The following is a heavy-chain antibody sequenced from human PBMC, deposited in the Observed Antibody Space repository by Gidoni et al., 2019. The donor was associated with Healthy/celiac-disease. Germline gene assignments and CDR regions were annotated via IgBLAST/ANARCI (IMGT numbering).Heavy chain of an antibody. V-gene: IGHV3-23*01. CDR3: AKGLGRGPPYYFDY. J-gene: IGHJ4*02. CDR1: GCSFSSYA. D-gene: IGHD3-10*01. CDR2: IRGSGGST. Sequence: EVQLLESGGALVQPGGSLRRSWAASGCSFSSYAMSWVRQAPGKGLEWVSAIRGSGGSTYYADSVKGRFTISRDNSKNTRYLQRTSLRAEDTAVYYCAKGLGRGPPYYFDYWGQGTLVTVSS.